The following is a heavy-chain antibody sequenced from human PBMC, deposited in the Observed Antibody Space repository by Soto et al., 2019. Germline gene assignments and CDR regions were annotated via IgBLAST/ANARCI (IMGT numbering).Heavy chain of an antibody. CDR3: ARGPSGLMTTVTLASYYYYYMDV. CDR2: IYYSGST. J-gene: IGHJ6*03. Sequence: SETLSLTCSVSGGSISGGGYYWSWISQHPGKGLEWIGYIYYSGSTYYNPSLKSRVTISVDTSKNQFSLKLSSVTAADTAVYYCARGPSGLMTTVTLASYYYYYMDVWGKGTTVTVSS. D-gene: IGHD4-17*01. V-gene: IGHV4-31*03. CDR1: GGSISGGGYY.